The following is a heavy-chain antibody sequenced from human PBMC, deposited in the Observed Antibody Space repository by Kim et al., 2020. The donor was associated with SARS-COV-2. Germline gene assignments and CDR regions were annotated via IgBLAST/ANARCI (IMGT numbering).Heavy chain of an antibody. D-gene: IGHD4-4*01. Sequence: PSLRGGVAIAVDTSKNQFSLELSSVTGADTAIYYCARRSSMTTVNFDYWGQGILVTVSS. J-gene: IGHJ4*02. V-gene: IGHV4-39*01. CDR3: ARRSSMTTVNFDY.